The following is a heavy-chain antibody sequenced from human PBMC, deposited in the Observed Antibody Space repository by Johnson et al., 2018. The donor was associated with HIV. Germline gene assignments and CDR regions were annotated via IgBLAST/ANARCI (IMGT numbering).Heavy chain of an antibody. CDR2: IRYDGSNK. Sequence: QVQLVESGGGVVQPGRSLRLSCAASGFTFSSYGIHWVRQAPGKGLEWVAFIRYDGSNKYYADSVTGRFTISRDNSKNTLYLQMNSLRAEDTAVYYCARACRDGYTCDAFDIWGQGTMVTVSS. CDR3: ARACRDGYTCDAFDI. V-gene: IGHV3-33*01. CDR1: GFTFSSYG. J-gene: IGHJ3*02. D-gene: IGHD5-24*01.